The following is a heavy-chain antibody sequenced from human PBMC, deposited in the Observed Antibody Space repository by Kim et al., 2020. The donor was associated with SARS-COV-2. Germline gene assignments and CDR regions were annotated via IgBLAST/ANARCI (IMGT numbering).Heavy chain of an antibody. V-gene: IGHV3-11*06. Sequence: VRFTISRDNAKNSLYLQMNSLRAEDTAVYYCARALAVLRYFDEDENWFDPWGQGTLVTVSS. J-gene: IGHJ5*02. D-gene: IGHD3-9*01. CDR3: ARALAVLRYFDEDENWFDP.